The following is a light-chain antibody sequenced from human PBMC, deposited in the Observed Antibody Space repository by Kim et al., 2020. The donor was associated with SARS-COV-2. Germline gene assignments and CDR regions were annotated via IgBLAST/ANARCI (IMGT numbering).Light chain of an antibody. CDR2: DVS. V-gene: IGLV2-11*01. CDR3: CSYAGSYTWV. CDR1: NSDVGGYNY. J-gene: IGLJ3*02. Sequence: GQSLTISCTGTNSDVGGYNYVSWYQQHPGKAPKLMIYDVSKRPSGVPDRFSGSKSGNTASLTISGLQAEDEADYYCCSYAGSYTWVFGGGTQLTVL.